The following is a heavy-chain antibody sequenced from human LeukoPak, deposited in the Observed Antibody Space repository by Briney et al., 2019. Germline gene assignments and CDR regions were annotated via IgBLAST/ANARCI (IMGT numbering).Heavy chain of an antibody. D-gene: IGHD4-17*01. CDR2: IYYSGST. CDR3: ARDRGPMTTVTTGFYYYMDV. CDR1: GGSISSYY. V-gene: IGHV4-59*01. J-gene: IGHJ6*03. Sequence: PETLSLTCTVSGGSISSYYWSWIRQPPGKGLEWIGYIYYSGSTNYNPSLKSRVTISVDTSKNQFSLKLSSVTAADTAVYYCARDRGPMTTVTTGFYYYMDVWGKGTTVTISS.